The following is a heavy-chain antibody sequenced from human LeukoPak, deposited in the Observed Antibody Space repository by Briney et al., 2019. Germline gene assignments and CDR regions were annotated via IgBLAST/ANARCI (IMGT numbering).Heavy chain of an antibody. J-gene: IGHJ4*02. CDR3: ASALYSSGYYYPFDY. Sequence: SETLSLTCTVSGGSISSYYWSWIRQPPGKGLEWIGYIYYSGSTNYNPSLKSRVTISVDTSKSQFSLKLSFVTAADTAVYYCASALYSSGYYYPFDYWGQGTLVTVSS. D-gene: IGHD3-22*01. V-gene: IGHV4-59*01. CDR2: IYYSGST. CDR1: GGSISSYY.